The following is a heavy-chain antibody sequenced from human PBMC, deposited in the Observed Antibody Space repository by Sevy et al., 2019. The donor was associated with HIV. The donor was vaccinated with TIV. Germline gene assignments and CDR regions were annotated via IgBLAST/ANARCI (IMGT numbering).Heavy chain of an antibody. J-gene: IGHJ4*02. D-gene: IGHD6-19*01. V-gene: IGHV1-69*13. Sequence: ASVKVSCKASGGTFSSYGISWVRQAPGQGLEWMGGIIPILGTVNCAQKFQGRVTITADESTKTAYMELSSLRSEDTAVYYCARGGGNGWYYFDYWGQETLVTVSS. CDR3: ARGGGNGWYYFDY. CDR1: GGTFSSYG. CDR2: IIPILGTV.